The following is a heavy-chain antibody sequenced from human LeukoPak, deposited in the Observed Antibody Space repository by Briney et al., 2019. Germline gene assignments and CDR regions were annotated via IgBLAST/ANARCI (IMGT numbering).Heavy chain of an antibody. Sequence: SQTLSLTCTVSGGSISSGGYYWSWIRQHPGKGLEWIGYIYYSGSTYYNPSLKSRVTISIDTSMNQFSLKLSSVTAADTAVYYCARVEGPAQYYFDYWGQGTLVTVSS. CDR3: ARVEGPAQYYFDY. CDR2: IYYSGST. CDR1: GGSISSGGYY. J-gene: IGHJ4*02. V-gene: IGHV4-31*03.